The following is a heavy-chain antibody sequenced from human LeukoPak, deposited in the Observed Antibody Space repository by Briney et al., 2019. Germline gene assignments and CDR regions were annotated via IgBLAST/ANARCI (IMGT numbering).Heavy chain of an antibody. CDR3: ARAAAEGFDY. CDR1: GFTFSSYS. CDR2: ISSSGSTI. J-gene: IGHJ4*02. D-gene: IGHD6-13*01. V-gene: IGHV3-48*04. Sequence: PGGSLRLSCAASGFTFSSYSMNWVRQAPGKGLEWVSYISSSGSTIYYADSVKGRFTISRDNAKNSLYLQMNSLRAEDTAVYYCARAAAEGFDYWGQGTLVTVSS.